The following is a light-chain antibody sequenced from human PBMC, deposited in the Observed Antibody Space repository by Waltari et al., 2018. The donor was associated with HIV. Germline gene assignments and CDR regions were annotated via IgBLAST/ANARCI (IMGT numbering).Light chain of an antibody. V-gene: IGLV2-11*01. CDR3: CSYAGSYTFHVV. J-gene: IGLJ2*01. CDR2: DVS. Sequence: QSALTQPRSVSGSPGQSVTTSCTGPSSDVGGYNYVPWFQQHPGKAPKLMIYDVSKRPSGVPDRFSGSKSGNTASLTISGLQAEDEADYYCCSYAGSYTFHVVFGGGTKLTVL. CDR1: SSDVGGYNY.